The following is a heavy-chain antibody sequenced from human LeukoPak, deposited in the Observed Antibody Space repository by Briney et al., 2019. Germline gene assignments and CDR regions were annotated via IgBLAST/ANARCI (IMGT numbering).Heavy chain of an antibody. J-gene: IGHJ4*02. Sequence: GGSLRLSCTASGFSFSSYWMHWVRQAPGEGLVWVSRVSSDERTTSYADSVKGRFTVSRDNAKNTVYLQMNSLRVEDTAVYYCARGGSDTAMAYEYWGQGTLVTVSS. D-gene: IGHD5-18*01. V-gene: IGHV3-74*01. CDR1: GFSFSSYW. CDR3: ARGGSDTAMAYEY. CDR2: VSSDERTT.